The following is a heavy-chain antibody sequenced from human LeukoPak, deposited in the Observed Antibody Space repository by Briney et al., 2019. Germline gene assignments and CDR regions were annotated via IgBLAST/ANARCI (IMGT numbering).Heavy chain of an antibody. J-gene: IGHJ5*02. CDR3: ARDRYITMVRGVPHWFDP. CDR1: GYTFTGYY. CDR2: INPSGGST. D-gene: IGHD3-10*01. Sequence: GASVKVSCKASGYTFTGYYMHWVRQAPGQGLEWMGIINPSGGSTSYAQKFQGRVTMTRDTSTSTVYMELSRLRSDDTAVYYCARDRYITMVRGVPHWFDPWGQGTLVTVSS. V-gene: IGHV1-46*01.